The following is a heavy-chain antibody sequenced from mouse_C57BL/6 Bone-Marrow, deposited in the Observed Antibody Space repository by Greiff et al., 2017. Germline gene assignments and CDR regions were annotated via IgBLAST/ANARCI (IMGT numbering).Heavy chain of an antibody. CDR2: ITPSSGYT. J-gene: IGHJ2*01. V-gene: IGHV1-7*01. D-gene: IGHD2-3*01. Sequence: VKLQESGAELAKPGASVKLSCKASGYTFTSYWMHWVKQRPGQGLEWIGYITPSSGYTKYNQKFKGKATMTADKSSSTAYMQLRSLTYEDSAVYYCARWLLRNSYWGQGTTLTGSS. CDR3: ARWLLRNSY. CDR1: GYTFTSYW.